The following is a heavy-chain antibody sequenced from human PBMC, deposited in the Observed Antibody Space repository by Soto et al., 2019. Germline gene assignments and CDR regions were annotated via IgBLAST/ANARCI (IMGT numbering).Heavy chain of an antibody. CDR1: GYAFTSYY. Sequence: GASVKVSCKASGYAFTSYYMHWVRQAPGQGLEWMGIINPSGGSTSYAQKFQGRVTMTRDTSTSTVYMELSSLRSEDTAVYYCARSLTMVRGVPNFDYWGQGTLVTVSS. V-gene: IGHV1-46*01. CDR2: INPSGGST. CDR3: ARSLTMVRGVPNFDY. D-gene: IGHD3-10*01. J-gene: IGHJ4*02.